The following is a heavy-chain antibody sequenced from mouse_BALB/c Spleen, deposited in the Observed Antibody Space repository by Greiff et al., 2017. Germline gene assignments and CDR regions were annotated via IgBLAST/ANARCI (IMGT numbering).Heavy chain of an antibody. CDR3: TTDGYYVKYYFDY. D-gene: IGHD2-3*01. Sequence: LQQPGSELVRPGASVKLSCKASGYTFTSYWMHWVKQRPGQGLEWIGNIYPGSGSTNYDEKFKSKATLTVDTSSSTAYMQLSSLTSEDSAVYYCTTDGYYVKYYFDYWGQGTTLTGSS. J-gene: IGHJ2*01. CDR1: GYTFTSYW. CDR2: IYPGSGST. V-gene: IGHV1S22*01.